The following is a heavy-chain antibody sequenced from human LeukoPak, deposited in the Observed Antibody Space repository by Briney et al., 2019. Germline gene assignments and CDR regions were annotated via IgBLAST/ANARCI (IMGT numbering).Heavy chain of an antibody. CDR1: GGSINTGGYY. V-gene: IGHV3-21*01. CDR2: ISSSSSYI. Sequence: ETLSLTCTVSGGSINTGGYYWSWVRQAPGKGLEWVSSISSSSSYIYYADSVKGRFTISRDNAKSSLYLQMNSLRAEDTAVYYCARSLSPFDIWGQGTMVTVSS. J-gene: IGHJ3*02. CDR3: ARSLSPFDI.